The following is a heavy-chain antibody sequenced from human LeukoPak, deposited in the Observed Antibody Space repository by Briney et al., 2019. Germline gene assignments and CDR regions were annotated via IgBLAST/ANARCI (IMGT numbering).Heavy chain of an antibody. CDR1: GGSISSYY. D-gene: IGHD6-13*01. Sequence: SDTLSLTCTVSGGSISSYYWSWIRQPAGKGLAWIGRIYTSGSPNYNPSLKSRVTMSVDTSKNQFSLKLSSVTGAYMAVYYCARGYSVRWPFDYGGQGTLVTVSS. CDR2: IYTSGSP. V-gene: IGHV4-4*07. J-gene: IGHJ4*02. CDR3: ARGYSVRWPFDY.